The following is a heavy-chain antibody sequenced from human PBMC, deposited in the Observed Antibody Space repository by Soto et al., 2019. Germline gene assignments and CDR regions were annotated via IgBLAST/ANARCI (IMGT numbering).Heavy chain of an antibody. Sequence: QVQLVESGGGVVQPGRSLRLSCTASGITFSDYGMHWVRQAPGKGLEWVAVSLFDGGHTYYTDSVKGRFAISRDNSKHTLYLQMNSLRADDTAIYYWAKERGYSSGPWPYPFDSWGQGALVTVTS. CDR3: AKERGYSSGPWPYPFDS. V-gene: IGHV3-30*18. D-gene: IGHD5-18*01. CDR2: SLFDGGHT. CDR1: GITFSDYG. J-gene: IGHJ4*02.